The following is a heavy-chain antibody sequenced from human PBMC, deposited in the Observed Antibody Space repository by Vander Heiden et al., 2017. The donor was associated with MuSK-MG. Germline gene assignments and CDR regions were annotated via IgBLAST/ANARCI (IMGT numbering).Heavy chain of an antibody. D-gene: IGHD2-15*01. J-gene: IGHJ4*02. CDR1: GFTFSNYA. CDR3: SKGGNEGGSLSGDY. V-gene: IGHV3-23*01. Sequence: EVRLWESGGGLVQPGGSLRLSCAASGFTFSNYAMTWYRQAPGKGLEWVSAISGRGSYSYYAGSVKGRFTISRDNSMNIVYLQMNTLRADDTAEYYCSKGGNEGGSLSGDYWGQGTLVTVSS. CDR2: ISGRGSYS.